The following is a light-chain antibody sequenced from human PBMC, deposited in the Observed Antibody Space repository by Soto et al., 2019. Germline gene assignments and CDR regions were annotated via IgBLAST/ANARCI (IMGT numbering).Light chain of an antibody. CDR1: QTISNW. CDR2: DAS. J-gene: IGKJ1*01. V-gene: IGKV1-5*01. CDR3: QQYNSYSRT. Sequence: DIQMTQSPSTLSASLGDRVTITCRASQTISNWLAWYQQKPGKAPKLLIYDASTLESGVPSRFSGSGSGTEFTLTISTLQPDDFATYYCQQYNSYSRTFGQGTKVDI.